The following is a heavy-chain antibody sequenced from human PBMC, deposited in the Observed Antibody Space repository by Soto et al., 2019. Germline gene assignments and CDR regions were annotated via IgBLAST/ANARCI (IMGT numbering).Heavy chain of an antibody. D-gene: IGHD2-15*01. J-gene: IGHJ4*02. CDR3: ARVGGFCSGGSCQVLFSDS. Sequence: GGSLRLSCAASGFTFSIYSMNWVRQAPGKGLEWVSYISSSSSTIYYADSVKGRFTISRDNAKNSLYLQMNSLRDEDTAVYYCARVGGFCSGGSCQVLFSDSWGQGALVTVSS. CDR1: GFTFSIYS. CDR2: ISSSSSTI. V-gene: IGHV3-48*02.